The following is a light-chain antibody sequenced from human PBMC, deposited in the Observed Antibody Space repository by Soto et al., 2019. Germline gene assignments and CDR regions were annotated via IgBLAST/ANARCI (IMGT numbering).Light chain of an antibody. Sequence: EIVMTQSPATLSVSPGERATLSCRASQSVSSNLAWYQQKPGQAPRLLIYGASTRATGIPARFSGSGSGTEFTLTISSLQSEDFAVYCCQQYNNWPLGTFGQGTKVDIK. CDR1: QSVSSN. CDR2: GAS. J-gene: IGKJ1*01. V-gene: IGKV3-15*01. CDR3: QQYNNWPLGT.